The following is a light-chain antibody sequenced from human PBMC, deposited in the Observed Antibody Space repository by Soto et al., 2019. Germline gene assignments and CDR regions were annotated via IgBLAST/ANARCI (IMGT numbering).Light chain of an antibody. CDR1: SSNIGNNY. Sequence: QSVLTQPPSVSAAPGQKVTISCSGSSSNIGNNYVSWYQQLPGTAPKLLIYDNNKRPSGIPDRFSGSQSGTSATLGITGLQTGDEAEDYCGTWDSSLSVVVFGGGTKLTVL. CDR3: GTWDSSLSVVV. CDR2: DNN. J-gene: IGLJ2*01. V-gene: IGLV1-51*01.